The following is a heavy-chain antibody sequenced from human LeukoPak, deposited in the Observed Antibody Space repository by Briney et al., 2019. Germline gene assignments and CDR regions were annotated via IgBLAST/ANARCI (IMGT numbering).Heavy chain of an antibody. CDR3: ASGRMYYDILTGYYMGNWFDP. V-gene: IGHV1-18*01. D-gene: IGHD3-9*01. J-gene: IGHJ5*02. CDR2: ISAYNGNT. Sequence: ASVKVSCKASGYTFTSYGISWVRQAPGQGLEWMGWISAYNGNTNHAQKLQGRVTMTTDTSTSTAYMELRSLRSDDTAVYYCASGRMYYDILTGYYMGNWFDPWGQGTLVTVSS. CDR1: GYTFTSYG.